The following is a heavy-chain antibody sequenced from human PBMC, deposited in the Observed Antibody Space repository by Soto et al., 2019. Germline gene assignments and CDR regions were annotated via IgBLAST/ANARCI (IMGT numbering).Heavy chain of an antibody. D-gene: IGHD3-16*02. Sequence: EVQLVESGGGLVQPGGSLRLSCAASGFTFSSSWMHWVRQAPGKGLVWVSRMNSDGSTTNYADSVKGRFTISRDNAKNTLYLQINSLSAEDTAVYYCARAGSYRCDYWGQGTLVTVSS. CDR1: GFTFSSSW. CDR3: ARAGSYRCDY. V-gene: IGHV3-74*01. CDR2: MNSDGSTT. J-gene: IGHJ4*02.